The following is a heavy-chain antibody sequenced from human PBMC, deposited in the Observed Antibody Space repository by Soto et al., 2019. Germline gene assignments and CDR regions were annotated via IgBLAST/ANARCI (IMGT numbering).Heavy chain of an antibody. CDR1: RYTFTNFY. Sequence: ASVKVSCKASRYTFTNFYIHLLRQDPGQGLEWMGIINPSGGSTTYTQKFQGRVTMSRDTYTSTVHMELITLRSEDTAVYYCARAQVGRPLDVWGPGTTVTVSS. CDR2: INPSGGST. J-gene: IGHJ6*02. V-gene: IGHV1-46*01. CDR3: ARAQVGRPLDV. D-gene: IGHD1-26*01.